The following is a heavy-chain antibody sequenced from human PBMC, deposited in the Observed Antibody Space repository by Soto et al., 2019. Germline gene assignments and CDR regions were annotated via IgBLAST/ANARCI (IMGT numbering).Heavy chain of an antibody. CDR3: AREGYYYGSGSYYKRRNYYYYGMDV. CDR2: INPNSGGT. CDR1: GYTFTGYY. J-gene: IGHJ6*02. D-gene: IGHD3-10*01. Sequence: ASVKVSCKASGYTFTGYYMHWVRQAPGQGLEWMGWINPNSGGTNYAQKFQGWVTMTRDTSISTAYMELSRLRSDDTAVYYCAREGYYYGSGSYYKRRNYYYYGMDVWGQGTTVTVSS. V-gene: IGHV1-2*04.